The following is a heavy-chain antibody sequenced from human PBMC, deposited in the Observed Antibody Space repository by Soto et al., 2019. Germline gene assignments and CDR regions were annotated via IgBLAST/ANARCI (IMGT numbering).Heavy chain of an antibody. J-gene: IGHJ6*02. D-gene: IGHD6-6*01. CDR2: ISGSGGST. CDR1: GFTFSSYA. V-gene: IGHV3-23*01. Sequence: QPGGSLRLSCAASGFTFSSYAMSWVRQAPGKGLEWVSAISGSGGSTYYADSVKGRFTISRDNSKNTLYLQMNSLRAEDTAVYYCAKDRGSGSAQLVQGGGMDVWGQGTTVTVSS. CDR3: AKDRGSGSAQLVQGGGMDV.